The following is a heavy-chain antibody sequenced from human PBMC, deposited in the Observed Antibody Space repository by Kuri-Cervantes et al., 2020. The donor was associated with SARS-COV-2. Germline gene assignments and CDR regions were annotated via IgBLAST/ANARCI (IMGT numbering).Heavy chain of an antibody. D-gene: IGHD1-1*01. CDR2: INPDGSYT. J-gene: IGHJ4*02. CDR3: VRDGDHWNFDY. V-gene: IGHV3-74*01. CDR1: GFMFSGHW. Sequence: GASLKISCAASGFMFSGHWIHWVRQAPGKGLVWVSRINPDGSYTNNADSVKGRFTLSRDNAKNMLFLQMNILRAEDTAVYYCVRDGDHWNFDYWGQGTLVTVSS.